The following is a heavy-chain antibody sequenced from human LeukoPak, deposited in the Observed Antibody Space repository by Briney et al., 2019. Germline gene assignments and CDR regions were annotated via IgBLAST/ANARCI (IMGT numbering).Heavy chain of an antibody. J-gene: IGHJ4*02. CDR2: IWYGGSKK. V-gene: IGHV3-30*18. CDR3: AKGDSNSRCLDS. D-gene: IGHD6-6*01. CDR1: GFTFSSYG. Sequence: GRSLRLSCAASGFTFSSYGMNWVRQAPGKGLEWVAVIWYGGSKKYYADSVKGRFTISRDNSKNTLYLQMNSLRAEDTAVYYCAKGDSNSRCLDSWGQGTLVTVSS.